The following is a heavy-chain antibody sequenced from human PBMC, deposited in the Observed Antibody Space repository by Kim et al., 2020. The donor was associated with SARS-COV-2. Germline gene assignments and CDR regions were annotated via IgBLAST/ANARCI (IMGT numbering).Heavy chain of an antibody. V-gene: IGHV3-74*01. CDR2: VNSDGSST. D-gene: IGHD3-16*01. J-gene: IGHJ4*02. CDR1: GFTFSSYW. Sequence: GGSLRLSCVASGFTFSSYWMHWVRQAPGKGLVWVSRVNSDGSSTSYADSVKGRFTISRDNSKNTLYLQMNSLRAEDTAVYYCASIYTRYVWDKFDYWGQGTLVTVSS. CDR3: ASIYTRYVWDKFDY.